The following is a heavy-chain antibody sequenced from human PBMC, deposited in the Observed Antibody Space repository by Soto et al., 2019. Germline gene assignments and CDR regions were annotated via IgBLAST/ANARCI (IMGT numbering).Heavy chain of an antibody. Sequence: PSETLSLTCTVSGGSISSSSYYWGWIRQPPGKGLEWIGSIYYSGSTYYNPSLKSRVTISVDTSKNQFSLKLSSVTAADTAVYYCARLRYYYDSSGYSTYYGMDVWGQGTTVTVSS. V-gene: IGHV4-39*01. J-gene: IGHJ6*02. CDR2: IYYSGST. D-gene: IGHD3-22*01. CDR3: ARLRYYYDSSGYSTYYGMDV. CDR1: GGSISSSSYY.